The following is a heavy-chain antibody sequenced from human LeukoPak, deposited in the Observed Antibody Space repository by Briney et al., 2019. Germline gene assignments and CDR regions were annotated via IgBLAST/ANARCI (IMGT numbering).Heavy chain of an antibody. CDR2: INAGNGNT. D-gene: IGHD2-15*01. CDR3: ARDRVYCSGGSCYSDWYFDL. J-gene: IGHJ2*01. CDR1: GGTFSSYA. Sequence: ASVKVSCKASGGTFSSYAISWVRQAPGQRLEWMGWINAGNGNTKYSQKFQGRVTITRDTSASTAYMELSSLRSEDTAVYYCARDRVYCSGGSCYSDWYFDLWGRGTLVTVSS. V-gene: IGHV1-3*01.